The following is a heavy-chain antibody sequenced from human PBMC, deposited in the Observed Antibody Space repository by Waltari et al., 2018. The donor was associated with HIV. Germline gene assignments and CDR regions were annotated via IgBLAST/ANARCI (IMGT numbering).Heavy chain of an antibody. Sequence: QLQLQESGPGLVKPSETLSLTCTVSGGSIRRSSYHWGWIRQPPGKGLEWIGSIYYSGSTYYNPSLKSRVTISVDTSKNQFSLKLSSVTAADTAVYYCARLGYSSSSGALLFIDYWGQGTLVTVSS. D-gene: IGHD6-6*01. CDR1: GGSIRRSSYH. CDR2: IYYSGST. CDR3: ARLGYSSSSGALLFIDY. J-gene: IGHJ4*02. V-gene: IGHV4-39*01.